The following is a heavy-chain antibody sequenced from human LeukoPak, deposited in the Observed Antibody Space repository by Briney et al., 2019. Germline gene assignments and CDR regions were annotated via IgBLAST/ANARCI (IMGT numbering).Heavy chain of an antibody. J-gene: IGHJ5*02. CDR1: GFTFSSYA. CDR2: INEDGSER. D-gene: IGHD3-3*01. CDR3: ARDRPITVSGVVILP. Sequence: GGSLRLSCAASGFTFSSYAMTWVRQAPGQGLEWVANINEDGSERNYVDSVKGRFTISRDNAKNSLYLQMNSLRGDDTAVYYCARDRPITVSGVVILPWGQGTLVTVSS. V-gene: IGHV3-7*01.